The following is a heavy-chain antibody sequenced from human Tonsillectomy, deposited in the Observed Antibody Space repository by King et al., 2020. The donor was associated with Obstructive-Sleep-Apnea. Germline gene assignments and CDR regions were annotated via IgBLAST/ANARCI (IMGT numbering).Heavy chain of an antibody. CDR1: GFTFSSYS. CDR2: ISSISSYI. CDR3: ARDYYDSSGPSDY. Sequence: VQLVESGGGLVKPGGSLRLSCAASGFTFSSYSMNWVRQAPGKGLEWVSSISSISSYIYYADSVKGRFTISRNTAKNSLYLQMNSLRAEDTAVYYCARDYYDSSGPSDYWGQGTLVTVSS. J-gene: IGHJ4*02. V-gene: IGHV3-21*01. D-gene: IGHD3-22*01.